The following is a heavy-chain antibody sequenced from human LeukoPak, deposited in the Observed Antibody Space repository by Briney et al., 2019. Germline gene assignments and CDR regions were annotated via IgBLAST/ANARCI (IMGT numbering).Heavy chain of an antibody. CDR1: GASISVGDYH. Sequence: SETLSLTCHVSGASISVGDYHWTWIRQPPGKGLEWIGYIYPTGTTYNKPSLKSRVTISLDRSKNQFSLNLRSVTAADTAVYYCARTEWVQAFDFWGQGNLVTVSS. V-gene: IGHV4-30-2*01. CDR2: IYPTGTT. D-gene: IGHD5-24*01. J-gene: IGHJ4*02. CDR3: ARTEWVQAFDF.